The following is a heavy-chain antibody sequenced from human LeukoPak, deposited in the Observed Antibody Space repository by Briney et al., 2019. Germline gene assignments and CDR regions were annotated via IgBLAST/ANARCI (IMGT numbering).Heavy chain of an antibody. J-gene: IGHJ4*02. CDR1: GYTFTSYD. Sequence: ASVKVSCKASGYTFTSYDFNWVRQATGQGLEWVGWMNPNSGNTGYAQKFQGRVTMTRNTSISTAYMELSSLRSEDTAVYYCARGLGNDGIFDLWGQGTLVTVSS. CDR3: ARGLGNDGIFDL. CDR2: MNPNSGNT. V-gene: IGHV1-8*01. D-gene: IGHD1-1*01.